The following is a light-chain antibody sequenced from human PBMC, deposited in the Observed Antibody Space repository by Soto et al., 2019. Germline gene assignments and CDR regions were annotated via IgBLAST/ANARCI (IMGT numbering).Light chain of an antibody. V-gene: IGLV2-8*01. CDR3: SSYAGSNGVI. CDR1: SSDVGGYNY. CDR2: EVS. J-gene: IGLJ2*01. Sequence: QSALTQPPSASGSPGQSVTISCTGTSSDVGGYNYVSWYRQHPGKAPKLMTYEVSKRPSGVPDRFSGSKSGNTASLTVSGRQAEDEADYYCSSYAGSNGVIFGGGTKLTVL.